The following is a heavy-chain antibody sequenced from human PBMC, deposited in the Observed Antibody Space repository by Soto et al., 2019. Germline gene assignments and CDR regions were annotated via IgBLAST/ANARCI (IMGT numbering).Heavy chain of an antibody. CDR3: SRASPFGEANFDY. J-gene: IGHJ4*02. D-gene: IGHD3-10*01. CDR2: IIPIFGTA. V-gene: IGHV1-69*12. CDR1: GGTFSSYA. Sequence: QVQLVQSGAEVKKPGSSVKVSCKASGGTFSSYAISWVRQAPGQGLEWMGGIIPIFGTANYAQKFQGRVTMNAYESPSKAHMELGSRRSEDTAVYYCSRASPFGEANFDYWGQGTLGTVSS.